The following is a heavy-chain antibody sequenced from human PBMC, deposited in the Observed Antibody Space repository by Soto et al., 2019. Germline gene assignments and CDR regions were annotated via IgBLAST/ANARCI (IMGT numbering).Heavy chain of an antibody. V-gene: IGHV3-64*01. CDR2: ISSNGGSR. CDR1: GFTFSSYA. J-gene: IGHJ5*02. Sequence: DVQLVESGGGLVQPGGSLRLSCAASGFTFSSYAMHWVRQAPGKGLEYVCAISSNGGSRYYANSVKGRFTISRDNSKNTLYLQRGSLRAEDMAVYYCARDYCSGGSCYSWWFDPWGQGTLVTVSS. CDR3: ARDYCSGGSCYSWWFDP. D-gene: IGHD2-15*01.